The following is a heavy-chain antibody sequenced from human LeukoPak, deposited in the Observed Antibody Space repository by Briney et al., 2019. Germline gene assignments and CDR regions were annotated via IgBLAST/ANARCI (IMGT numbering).Heavy chain of an antibody. Sequence: PSETLSLTCTVSGGSISSYYWSWIRQPPGKGLEWIGYIYYSGSTNYNPSLKSRVTISVDTSKNQFSLKLSSVTAADTAVYYCARWRGSDDDYWGQGTLVTVTS. CDR1: GGSISSYY. J-gene: IGHJ4*02. D-gene: IGHD1-26*01. CDR3: ARWRGSDDDY. CDR2: IYYSGST. V-gene: IGHV4-59*01.